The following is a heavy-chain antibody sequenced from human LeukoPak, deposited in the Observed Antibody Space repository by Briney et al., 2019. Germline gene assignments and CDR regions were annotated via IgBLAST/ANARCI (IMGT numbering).Heavy chain of an antibody. J-gene: IGHJ4*02. CDR3: ARDPEVYTSGGIIVPVFDY. Sequence: GGSLRLSCAASGFTFSSYWMSWVRQAPGKGLEWVANIKQDGSEKYYVDSVKGRFTISRDNAKNSLYLQMNSLRAEDTAVYYCARDPEVYTSGGIIVPVFDYWGQGTLVTVSS. CDR2: IKQDGSEK. D-gene: IGHD3-16*02. V-gene: IGHV3-7*01. CDR1: GFTFSSYW.